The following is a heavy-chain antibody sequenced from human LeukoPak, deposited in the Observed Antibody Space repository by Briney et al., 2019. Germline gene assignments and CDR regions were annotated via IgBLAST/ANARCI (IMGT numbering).Heavy chain of an antibody. CDR1: GLTFSNFK. CDR3: TTGGYHYGDPTGFDY. CDR2: IKSKTDGGTT. Sequence: GGSLRLSCAVSGLTFSNFKMNWVRQAPGKGLEWVGRIKSKTDGGTTDYAAPVKGRFTISRDDSKNTLYLQMNSLKTEDTAVYYCTTGGYHYGDPTGFDYWGQGTLVTVSS. V-gene: IGHV3-15*01. J-gene: IGHJ4*02. D-gene: IGHD4-17*01.